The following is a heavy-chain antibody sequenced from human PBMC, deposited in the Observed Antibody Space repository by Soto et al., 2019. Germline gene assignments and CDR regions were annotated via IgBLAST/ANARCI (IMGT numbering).Heavy chain of an antibody. CDR3: ARAPRDYDFWSGYYGDGAFDI. D-gene: IGHD3-3*01. CDR2: INAGNGNT. Sequence: ASVKVSCKASGYTFTSYAMHWVRQAPGQRLEWMGWINAGNGNTKYSQKFQGRVTITRDTSASTAYMELSSLRSEDTAVYYCARAPRDYDFWSGYYGDGAFDIWGQGTMVTVSS. J-gene: IGHJ3*02. V-gene: IGHV1-3*01. CDR1: GYTFTSYA.